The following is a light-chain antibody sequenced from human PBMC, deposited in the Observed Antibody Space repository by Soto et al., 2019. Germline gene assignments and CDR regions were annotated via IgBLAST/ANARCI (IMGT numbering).Light chain of an antibody. V-gene: IGKV1-39*01. Sequence: DRQRAQSRNCVYACVGDRVTITFRAGQSISNNLNWYHQKPGKPPKLLIFAASTLQSGVPSRFSGGGSGTDFTLTMSSLPREDFATYYCQQSYSSSTFGPGTKVDIK. CDR1: QSISNN. CDR3: QQSYSSST. J-gene: IGKJ3*01. CDR2: AAS.